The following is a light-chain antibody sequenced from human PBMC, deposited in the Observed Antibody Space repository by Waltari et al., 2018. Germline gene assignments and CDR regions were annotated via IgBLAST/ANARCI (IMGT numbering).Light chain of an antibody. Sequence: DIVMTQSPDSLAVSLGGRATINCKASQTVLYSSNNKNYLAWYQQKLGRPPKLLIYWASTRASGVPDRFTGSGSWTDFTLTISNLQAEDVAVYYCQEYYTFYTFGQGTKLEIK. J-gene: IGKJ2*01. CDR1: QTVLYSSNNKNY. V-gene: IGKV4-1*01. CDR2: WAS. CDR3: QEYYTFYT.